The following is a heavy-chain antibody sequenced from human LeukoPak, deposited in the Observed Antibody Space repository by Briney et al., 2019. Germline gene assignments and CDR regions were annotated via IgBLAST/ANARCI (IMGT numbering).Heavy chain of an antibody. CDR2: INHSGST. D-gene: IGHD3-16*01. CDR3: ARGDLYDAFDI. V-gene: IGHV4-34*01. Sequence: SETLSLTCAVYGGSFSGYYWSWIRQPPEKGLEWIGEINHSGSTNYNPSLKSRVTISVDTSKNQFSLKLSSVTAADTAVYYCARGDLYDAFDIWGQGTMVTVSS. J-gene: IGHJ3*02. CDR1: GGSFSGYY.